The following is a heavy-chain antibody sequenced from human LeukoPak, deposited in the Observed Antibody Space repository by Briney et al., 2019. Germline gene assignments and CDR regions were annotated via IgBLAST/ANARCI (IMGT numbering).Heavy chain of an antibody. D-gene: IGHD6-6*01. J-gene: IGHJ6*03. CDR3: ARVSGSSSSLYYYYYYMDV. CDR1: GAFISSGTYY. V-gene: IGHV4-61*02. Sequence: PSQTLSLTCTVSGAFISSGTYYWSWIRQPAGKGLEWIGSIYHSGSTYYNPSLKSRVTISVDTSKNQFSLKLSSVTAADTAVYYCARVSGSSSSLYYYYYYMDVWGKGTTVTISS. CDR2: IYHSGST.